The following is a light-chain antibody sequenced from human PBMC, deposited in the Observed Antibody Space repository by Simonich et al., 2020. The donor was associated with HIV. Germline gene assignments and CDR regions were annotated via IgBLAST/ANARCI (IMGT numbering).Light chain of an antibody. J-gene: IGKJ1*01. V-gene: IGKV4-1*01. CDR3: QQYYSSPRT. Sequence: DIVMTQSPDSLAVSLGERATINRKYSQSVLYSSNNKNYLSWYQQKPGQPPTLLIYWASTRESGVPDRFSGSGSGTDFTLTISSLQAEDVAVYYCQQYYSSPRTFGQGTKVEIK. CDR2: WAS. CDR1: QSVLYSSNNKNY.